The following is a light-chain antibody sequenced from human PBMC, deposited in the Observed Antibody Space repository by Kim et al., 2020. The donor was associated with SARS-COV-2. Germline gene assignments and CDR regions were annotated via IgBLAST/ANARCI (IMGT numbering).Light chain of an antibody. CDR3: QAYDNSLSGYV. V-gene: IGLV1-40*01. J-gene: IGLJ1*01. CDR2: GNN. CDR1: SSNIGAGYY. Sequence: RVAISCTGSSSNIGAGYYVHWYQQLPGTAPNLLIYGNNNRPSGVPDRFSGSKSGTSASLAITGLQAEDEADYYCQAYDNSLSGYVFGTGTKVTVL.